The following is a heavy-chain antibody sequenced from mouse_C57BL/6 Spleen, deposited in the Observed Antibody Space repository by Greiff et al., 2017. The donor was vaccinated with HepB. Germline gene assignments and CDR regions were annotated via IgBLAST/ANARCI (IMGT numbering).Heavy chain of an antibody. CDR2: ISGGGGNT. Sequence: EVMLVESGGGLVKPGGSLKLSCAASGFTFSSYTMSWVRQTPEKRLEWVATISGGGGNTYYPDSVKGRFTISRDNAKNTLYLQMSSLRSEDTALYYCAGQRIYGSSYVFAYWGQGTLVTVSA. CDR1: GFTFSSYT. V-gene: IGHV5-9*01. CDR3: AGQRIYGSSYVFAY. J-gene: IGHJ3*01. D-gene: IGHD1-1*01.